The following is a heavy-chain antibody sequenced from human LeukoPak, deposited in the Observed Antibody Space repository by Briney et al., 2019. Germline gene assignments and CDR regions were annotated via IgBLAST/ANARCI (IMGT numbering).Heavy chain of an antibody. Sequence: GGSLRLSCAASRFTFSSYGMHWVRRAPGKGLEWVAVIWYDGSNKYYADSVKGRFTISRDNSKNMVYLQMNSLRAEDTAVYYCARRRGSGSYYRYYYYGMDVWGKGTTVTVSS. CDR2: IWYDGSNK. CDR3: ARRRGSGSYYRYYYYGMDV. V-gene: IGHV3-33*01. CDR1: RFTFSSYG. J-gene: IGHJ6*04. D-gene: IGHD3-10*01.